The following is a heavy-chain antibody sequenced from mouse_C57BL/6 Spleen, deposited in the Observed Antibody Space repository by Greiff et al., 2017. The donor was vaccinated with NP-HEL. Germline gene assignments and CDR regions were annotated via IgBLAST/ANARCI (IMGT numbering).Heavy chain of an antibody. J-gene: IGHJ1*03. D-gene: IGHD1-1*01. V-gene: IGHV1-55*01. CDR3: ARLNYGSSYYWYFDV. CDR2: IYPGSGST. Sequence: VQLQQPGAELVKPGASVKMSCKASGYTFTSYWITWVKQRPGQGLEWIGDIYPGSGSTNYNEKFKSKATLTVDTSSSTAYMQLSSLTSEDSAVYYCARLNYGSSYYWYFDVWGTGTTVTVSS. CDR1: GYTFTSYW.